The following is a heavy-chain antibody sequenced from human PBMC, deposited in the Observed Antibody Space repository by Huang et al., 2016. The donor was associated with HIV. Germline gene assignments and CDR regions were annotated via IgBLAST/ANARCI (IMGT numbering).Heavy chain of an antibody. CDR2: ISYDGSNK. J-gene: IGHJ4*02. D-gene: IGHD1-26*01. Sequence: VQLVESGGGVVQPGRSLRLACAASGFSFITYGLHWVRQAPGKGLEWVAVISYDGSNKYYAHCVKGRFTISRDTSENKVCLQMNSLRHEDTAVYYCAKDGADEEWDIDYWGQGTLVTVSS. CDR1: GFSFITYG. V-gene: IGHV3-30*18. CDR3: AKDGADEEWDIDY.